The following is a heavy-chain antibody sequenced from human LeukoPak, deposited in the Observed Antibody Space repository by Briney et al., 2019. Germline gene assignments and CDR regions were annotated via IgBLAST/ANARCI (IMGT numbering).Heavy chain of an antibody. D-gene: IGHD3-10*01. CDR3: ARGQRVATMVRRGAYGMDV. V-gene: IGHV4-34*01. CDR1: GGSFSGYY. Sequence: KPSETLSLTCAVYGGSFSGYYWSWIRQPPGKGLEWIGEINHSGSTNYNPSLKSRVTISVDTSKNQFSLKLSSVTAADTAVYYCARGQRVATMVRRGAYGMDVWGQGTTVTVSS. CDR2: INHSGST. J-gene: IGHJ6*02.